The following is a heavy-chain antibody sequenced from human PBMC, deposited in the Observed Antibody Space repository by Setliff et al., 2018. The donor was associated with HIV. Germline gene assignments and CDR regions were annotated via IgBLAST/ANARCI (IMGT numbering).Heavy chain of an antibody. CDR3: ARGVYSSGWYLLTRLDP. D-gene: IGHD6-19*01. Sequence: SETLSLTCAVYGMSFSGYYWNWIRQTPGKGLEWIGEIDHSGSTNYNPSLKSRVTISLDTSKNQFSLRLTSVTAADTAVYYCARGVYSSGWYLLTRLDPWGQGVLVTVSS. CDR2: IDHSGST. V-gene: IGHV4-34*01. J-gene: IGHJ5*02. CDR1: GMSFSGYY.